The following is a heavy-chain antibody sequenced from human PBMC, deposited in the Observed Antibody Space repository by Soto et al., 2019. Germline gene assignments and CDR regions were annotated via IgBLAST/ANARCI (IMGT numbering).Heavy chain of an antibody. Sequence: SETLSLTCTVSGGSISSYYWSWIRQPPGKGLEWIGYIYYSGSTNYNPSLKSRVTISVDTSKNQSSLKLSSVTAADTAVYYCARSSYSSSYGGYNWFDPWGQGTLVTVSS. J-gene: IGHJ5*02. D-gene: IGHD6-13*01. CDR2: IYYSGST. CDR1: GGSISSYY. V-gene: IGHV4-59*01. CDR3: ARSSYSSSYGGYNWFDP.